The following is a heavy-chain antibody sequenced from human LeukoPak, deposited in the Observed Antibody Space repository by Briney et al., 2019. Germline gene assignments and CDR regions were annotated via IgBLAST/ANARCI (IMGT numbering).Heavy chain of an antibody. D-gene: IGHD6-19*01. CDR3: ARPVYSSGFHFSHWYFDL. V-gene: IGHV4-59*08. Sequence: PSETLSLTCTVSGGSISSYYWSWIRQPPGKGLEWIGYIYYSGSTNYNPSLKSRVTISVDTSKNQFSLKLSSVTAADTAVYYCARPVYSSGFHFSHWYFDLWGRGTLVTVSS. J-gene: IGHJ2*01. CDR1: GGSISSYY. CDR2: IYYSGST.